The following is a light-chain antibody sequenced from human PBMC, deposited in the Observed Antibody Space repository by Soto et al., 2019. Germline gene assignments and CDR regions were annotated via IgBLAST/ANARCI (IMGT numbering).Light chain of an antibody. CDR2: AAS. J-gene: IGKJ1*01. CDR1: QTISTY. V-gene: IGKV1-39*01. Sequence: DIQMTLSPSSLSASVRDRVTITCLASQTISTYLNWYQQKPGKAPKLLISAASSLQSGVPSRFSGSGSGTDFTLTISSLQPEDFATYYCQQSFGTPRTFGQGTKVEIK. CDR3: QQSFGTPRT.